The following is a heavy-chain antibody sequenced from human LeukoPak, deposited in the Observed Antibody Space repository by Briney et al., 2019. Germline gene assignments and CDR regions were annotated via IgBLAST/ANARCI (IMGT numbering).Heavy chain of an antibody. J-gene: IGHJ6*02. Sequence: SQTLSLTCAISGDSVSSNSAAWNWIRQSPSRGLEWLGRTYYRSKWYNDYAVSVKSRITINPDTSKNQFSLQLNSVTPEDTAVYYCARGRGYGGNYYYYGMDVWGQGTTVTVSS. V-gene: IGHV6-1*01. CDR1: GDSVSSNSAA. CDR2: TYYRSKWYN. D-gene: IGHD4-23*01. CDR3: ARGRGYGGNYYYYGMDV.